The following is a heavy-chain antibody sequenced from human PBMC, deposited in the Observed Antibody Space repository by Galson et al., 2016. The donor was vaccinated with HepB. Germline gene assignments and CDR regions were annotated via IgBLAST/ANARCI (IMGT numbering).Heavy chain of an antibody. D-gene: IGHD4-17*01. CDR1: GFTFRGYY. CDR2: ISSSGDSM. CDR3: ARHAYGDHGLHY. Sequence: SLRLSCAASGFTFRGYYMSWIRRAPGKGLEWLSYISSSGDSMRYADSVKGRFTISRDNAKNSLYLQMSSLRAEDTAVYYCARHAYGDHGLHYWGQGTLVTVSS. J-gene: IGHJ4*02. V-gene: IGHV3-11*04.